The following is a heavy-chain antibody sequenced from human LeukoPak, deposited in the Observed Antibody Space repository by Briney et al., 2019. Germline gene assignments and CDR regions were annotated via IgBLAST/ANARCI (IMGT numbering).Heavy chain of an antibody. CDR3: ARDYYDSSGYGSFDY. CDR1: GYTFTSYG. Sequence: ASVKVSCKASGYTFTSYGISWLRQAPGQGLEWMGWISAYSGGTNYAQKFQGRVTMTRDTSISTAYMELSRLRSDDTAVFYCARDYYDSSGYGSFDYWGQGTLVTVSS. D-gene: IGHD3-22*01. J-gene: IGHJ4*02. CDR2: ISAYSGGT. V-gene: IGHV1-2*02.